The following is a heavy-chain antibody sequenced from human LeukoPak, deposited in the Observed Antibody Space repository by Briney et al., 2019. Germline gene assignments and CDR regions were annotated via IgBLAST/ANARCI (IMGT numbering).Heavy chain of an antibody. CDR1: GFTVSSNY. D-gene: IGHD6-19*01. CDR2: ISSGGGSA. Sequence: GGSLRLSCAASGFTVSSNYMTWVRQAPGKGLEWVSSISSGGGSAYYAGSVKGRFTVSRDNSKNTLYLRMDSLRVEDTAVYYCAKRDASGWYSLDCWGHGTLVTVSS. J-gene: IGHJ4*01. CDR3: AKRDASGWYSLDC. V-gene: IGHV3-23*01.